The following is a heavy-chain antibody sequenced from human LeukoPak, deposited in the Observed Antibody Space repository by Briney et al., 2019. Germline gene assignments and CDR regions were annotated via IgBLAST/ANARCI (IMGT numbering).Heavy chain of an antibody. CDR3: ASQEEAVWPEPLDY. J-gene: IGHJ4*02. Sequence: PGGSLRLSCAASGFTFSDYYMSWIRQAPGKGLEWVSYISNSGSTIYYADSVKGRFTVSRDNAKNSLYLQMNSLRAEDTAVYYCASQEEAVWPEPLDYWGQGTLVTVSS. D-gene: IGHD1-14*01. V-gene: IGHV3-11*04. CDR2: ISNSGSTI. CDR1: GFTFSDYY.